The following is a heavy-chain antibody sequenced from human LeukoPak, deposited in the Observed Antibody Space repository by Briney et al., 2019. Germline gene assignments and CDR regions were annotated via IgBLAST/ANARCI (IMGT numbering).Heavy chain of an antibody. CDR3: ASSFFASSGYYYDDF. CDR2: INHSGST. CDR1: GGSFSGYY. V-gene: IGHV4-34*01. D-gene: IGHD3-22*01. Sequence: SETLSLTCAVYGGSFSGYYWSWIRQPPGKGLEWIGEINHSGSTNYNPSLKSRVTISVDTSKNQFSLKLSSVTAADTAVYYCASSFFASSGYYYDDFWGQGTLVTVSS. J-gene: IGHJ4*02.